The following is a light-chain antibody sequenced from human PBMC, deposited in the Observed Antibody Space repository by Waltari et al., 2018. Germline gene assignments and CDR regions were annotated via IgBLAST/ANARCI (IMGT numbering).Light chain of an antibody. Sequence: DIQMTQSPSSLSASVGDRVTITCRASQGINNFLAWFQQKPGKAPKSLIYAASNLQSGVPSKFSGSGSGTDFTLTISSLQPEDFATYYCLQYNSYPFTFGPGTTVDIK. CDR3: LQYNSYPFT. V-gene: IGKV1-16*02. J-gene: IGKJ3*01. CDR2: AAS. CDR1: QGINNF.